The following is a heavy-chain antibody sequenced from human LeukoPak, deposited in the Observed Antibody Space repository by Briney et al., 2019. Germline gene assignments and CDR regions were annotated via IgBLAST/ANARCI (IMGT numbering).Heavy chain of an antibody. CDR3: AELGITMIGGV. CDR2: ISYDGSNK. J-gene: IGHJ6*04. D-gene: IGHD3-10*02. CDR1: GFTFSSHA. Sequence: GRSLRLSCAASGFTFSSHAMHWVRQAPGKGLEWVAVISYDGSNKKYADSVKGRFTISRDNAKNSQYLQMNSLRAEDTAVYYCAELGITMIGGVWGKGTTVTISS. V-gene: IGHV3-30*04.